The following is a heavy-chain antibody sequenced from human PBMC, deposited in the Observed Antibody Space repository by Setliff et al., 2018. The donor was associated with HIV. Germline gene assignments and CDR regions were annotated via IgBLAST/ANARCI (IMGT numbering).Heavy chain of an antibody. Sequence: GASVKVSCKASGYTFTSYYMHWVRQAPGQGLEWMGIINPSGGSTSYAQKFQGRVTMTRDTSTSTVYMELSSLRSEDTAVYYCARDFGVITFGGVIVNRHFDYWGQGTLVT. J-gene: IGHJ4*02. D-gene: IGHD3-16*02. V-gene: IGHV1-46*01. CDR3: ARDFGVITFGGVIVNRHFDY. CDR2: INPSGGST. CDR1: GYTFTSYY.